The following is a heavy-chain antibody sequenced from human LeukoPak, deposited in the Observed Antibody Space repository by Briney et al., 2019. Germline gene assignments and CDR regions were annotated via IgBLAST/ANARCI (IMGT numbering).Heavy chain of an antibody. V-gene: IGHV4-4*07. CDR2: IYTSGST. CDR3: ASESPHSIAAAGTFDY. D-gene: IGHD6-13*01. Sequence: PSETLSLTCTVSGGSISSYYWSWIRQPAGKGLEWIGRIYTSGSTNYNPSLKSRVTMSVDTSKNQFSLKLSSVTAADTAMYYCASESPHSIAAAGTFDYWGQGTLVTVSS. CDR1: GGSISSYY. J-gene: IGHJ4*02.